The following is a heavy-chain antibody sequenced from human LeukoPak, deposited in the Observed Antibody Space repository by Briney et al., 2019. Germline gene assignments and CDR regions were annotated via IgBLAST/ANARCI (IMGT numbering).Heavy chain of an antibody. CDR3: AGHSYCSSTSCYFAY. J-gene: IGHJ4*02. CDR1: GGSISSSSYY. Sequence: SETLSFTCTVSGGSISSSSYYWGWIRQPPGKGLEWIGSIYYSGSTYYNPSLKSRVTISVDTSKNQFSLKLSSVTAADTAVYYCAGHSYCSSTSCYFAYWGQGTLVTVSS. D-gene: IGHD2-2*01. CDR2: IYYSGST. V-gene: IGHV4-39*01.